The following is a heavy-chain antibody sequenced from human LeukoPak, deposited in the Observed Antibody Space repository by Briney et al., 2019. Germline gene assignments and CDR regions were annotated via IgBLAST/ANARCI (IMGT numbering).Heavy chain of an antibody. CDR1: GYTFTSYD. Sequence: ASVKVSCKASGYTFTSYDINWVRQAPGQGLEWMGIINPSGGSTSYAQKFQGRVTMTRDTSTSTVYMELSSLRSEDTAVYYCARGRGGYSGYDWRADYWGQGTLVTVSS. D-gene: IGHD5-12*01. V-gene: IGHV1-46*01. CDR2: INPSGGST. CDR3: ARGRGGYSGYDWRADY. J-gene: IGHJ4*02.